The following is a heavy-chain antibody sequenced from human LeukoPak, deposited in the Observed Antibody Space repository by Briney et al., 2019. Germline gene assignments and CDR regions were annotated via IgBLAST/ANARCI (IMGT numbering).Heavy chain of an antibody. Sequence: SMKVSCKASGGTFSGYTISWVRQAPGQGLERMGRIIPILAIANYAQKFQGRVTITADKSTSTAYMELSSLRSEDTAVYYCARGYCSGGSCYSLDYWGQGTLVTVSS. CDR2: IIPILAIA. J-gene: IGHJ4*02. CDR3: ARGYCSGGSCYSLDY. D-gene: IGHD2-15*01. V-gene: IGHV1-69*02. CDR1: GGTFSGYT.